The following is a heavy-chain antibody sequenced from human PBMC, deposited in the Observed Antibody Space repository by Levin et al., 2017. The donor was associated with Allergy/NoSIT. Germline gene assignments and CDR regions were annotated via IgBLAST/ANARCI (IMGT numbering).Heavy chain of an antibody. D-gene: IGHD2-21*01. V-gene: IGHV3-33*01. Sequence: GESLKISCAASGFTFRTYGMHWVRQAPGKGLEWVAVIWYDGSHKDYVDSVKGRFTISRDDSKDTMYLEMNSLRADDTAVYYCARGPEPYGLARHYWYFDLWGRGTLVTVSS. CDR2: IWYDGSHK. J-gene: IGHJ2*01. CDR3: ARGPEPYGLARHYWYFDL. CDR1: GFTFRTYG.